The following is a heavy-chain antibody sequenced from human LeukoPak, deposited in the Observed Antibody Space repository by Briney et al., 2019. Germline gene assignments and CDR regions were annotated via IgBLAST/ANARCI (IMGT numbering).Heavy chain of an antibody. D-gene: IGHD2-15*01. Sequence: PSETLSLTCTVSGDSIGSRGYHWTWIRQHPGKGLEWIGCISYSGTTYYNPSLKSRLTISADTSNNLFSLNLSSVTAADTAVYYCARDVVVTSSPDAFDIWGQGTMVTVSS. V-gene: IGHV4-31*03. CDR2: ISYSGTT. CDR1: GDSIGSRGYH. J-gene: IGHJ3*02. CDR3: ARDVVVTSSPDAFDI.